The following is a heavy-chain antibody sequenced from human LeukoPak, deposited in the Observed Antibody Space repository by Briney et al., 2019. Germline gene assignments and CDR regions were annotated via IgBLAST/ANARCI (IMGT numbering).Heavy chain of an antibody. V-gene: IGHV3-9*01. D-gene: IGHD2-2*01. CDR1: GFTFDDYA. Sequence: PGRTLRLSCAASGFTFDDYAMHWVRQAPGKGLEWVSGISWNSGSIGYADSVKGRFTISRDNAKNSLYLQMNSLRAEDTAVYYCARDREIVVVPAAPDVWGKGTTVTVSS. J-gene: IGHJ6*04. CDR3: ARDREIVVVPAAPDV. CDR2: ISWNSGSI.